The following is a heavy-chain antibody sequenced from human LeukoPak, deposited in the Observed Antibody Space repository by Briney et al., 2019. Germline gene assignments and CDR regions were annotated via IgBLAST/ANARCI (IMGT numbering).Heavy chain of an antibody. CDR2: IIPIFGTA. J-gene: IGHJ3*02. V-gene: IGHV1-69*06. CDR3: ARMYYYDSSGPDAFDI. CDR1: GGTFSSYA. Sequence: SVKVSCKASGGTFSSYAISWVRQAPGQGLEWMGGIIPIFGTANYAQKFQGRVTITADKSTSTAYMELSSLRSGDTAVYYCARMYYYDSSGPDAFDIWGQGTMVTVSS. D-gene: IGHD3-22*01.